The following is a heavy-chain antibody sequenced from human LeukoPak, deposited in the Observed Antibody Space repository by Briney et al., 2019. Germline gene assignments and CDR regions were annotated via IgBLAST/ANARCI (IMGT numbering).Heavy chain of an antibody. CDR1: GFTFTNYW. CDR3: ARGGYYRYDY. V-gene: IGHV3-7*01. D-gene: IGHD2-21*01. J-gene: IGHJ4*02. CDR2: LRQDASEI. Sequence: GGSLRLSCVASGFTFTNYWMSWVRDAPGEGLEWVASLRQDASEIHYVDSVEGRFTISRDNAQRSVFLQMNRLRVEDTAVYYCARGGYYRYDYWGQGTLVTVSS.